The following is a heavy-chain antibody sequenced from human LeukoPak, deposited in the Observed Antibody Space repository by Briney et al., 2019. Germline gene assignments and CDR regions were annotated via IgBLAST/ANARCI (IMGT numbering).Heavy chain of an antibody. J-gene: IGHJ4*02. CDR2: FSGNGGGT. V-gene: IGHV3-23*01. CDR3: AKSGLNRFDY. Sequence: GGSLRLSCAASGFTFSSYAMSWVRQAPGRGLEWVSSFSGNGGGTYYADSVKGRFAVSRDNSKNTLYLQMNSLRAEDTAVYYCAKSGLNRFDYWGQGTLVTVSS. CDR1: GFTFSSYA. D-gene: IGHD2-15*01.